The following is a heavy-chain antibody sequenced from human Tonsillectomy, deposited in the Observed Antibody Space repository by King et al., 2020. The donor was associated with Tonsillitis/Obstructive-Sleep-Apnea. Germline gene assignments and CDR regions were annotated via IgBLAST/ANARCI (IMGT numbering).Heavy chain of an antibody. D-gene: IGHD3-3*01. CDR1: GSTSRNYW. J-gene: IGHJ4*02. Sequence: VQLVESGGGLVQPGGSLIFSGAASGSTSRNYWMHWVRQAPGKVLLWVSRIVTAGTGTCYADPVKGRFTISRDNARNMLYLQMNSLRPEDTAMYYCSSIFDGNWGQGTLVTVSS. CDR3: SSIFDGN. CDR2: IVTAGTGT. V-gene: IGHV3-74*01.